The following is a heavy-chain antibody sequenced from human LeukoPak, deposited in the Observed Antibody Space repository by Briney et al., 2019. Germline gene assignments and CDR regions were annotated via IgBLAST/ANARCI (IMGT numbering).Heavy chain of an antibody. CDR2: INHSGST. Sequence: SETLSLTCAVYGGSFSGYYWSWIRQPPGKGLEWIGEINHSGSTNYNPSLKSRVTISVDTSKNQFSLKLSSVTAADTAVYYCARASYSGSYPRLNWFDPWGQGTLVTVSS. D-gene: IGHD1-26*01. CDR3: ARASYSGSYPRLNWFDP. J-gene: IGHJ5*02. CDR1: GGSFSGYY. V-gene: IGHV4-34*01.